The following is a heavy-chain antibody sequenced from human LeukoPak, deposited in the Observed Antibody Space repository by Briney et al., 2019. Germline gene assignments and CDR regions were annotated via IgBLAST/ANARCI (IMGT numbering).Heavy chain of an antibody. D-gene: IGHD6-19*01. V-gene: IGHV4-59*01. J-gene: IGHJ4*02. Sequence: SETLSLTCTVSGGSISGYYWSWIRQPPGKGLEWLGFISYSGSTSYNPSLKSRVTISVDTSKNQFSLNLRSVTAADTAVYYCARRDSSGWYYFDYWGQGTLVTASS. CDR1: GGSISGYY. CDR2: ISYSGST. CDR3: ARRDSSGWYYFDY.